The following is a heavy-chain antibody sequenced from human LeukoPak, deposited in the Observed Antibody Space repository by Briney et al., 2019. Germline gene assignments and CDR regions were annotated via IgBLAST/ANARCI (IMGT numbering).Heavy chain of an antibody. Sequence: GESLKISCKGSGYSFTSYWIGWVRQMPGKGPEWVGIIYPGDSDTRYSPSFQGQVTISADKSISTAYLQWSSLKASDTAMYYCARSPPTSSTSCYFNYWGQGTLVTVFS. CDR3: ARSPPTSSTSCYFNY. CDR2: IYPGDSDT. CDR1: GYSFTSYW. V-gene: IGHV5-51*01. D-gene: IGHD2-2*01. J-gene: IGHJ4*02.